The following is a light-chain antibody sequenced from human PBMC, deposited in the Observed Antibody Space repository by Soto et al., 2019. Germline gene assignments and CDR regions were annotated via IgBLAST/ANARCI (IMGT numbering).Light chain of an antibody. CDR3: CSYAGSYTYV. CDR1: SSDVGGYDY. J-gene: IGLJ1*01. CDR2: DVT. V-gene: IGLV2-11*01. Sequence: QSALTQPPSVSGSPGQSVTISCTGTSSDVGGYDYVSWYQQRPGKAPKLLIYDVTKRPSGVPDRFSGSKSGNTASLTISGLQAEDEADYYCCSYAGSYTYVFGTGTKVTVL.